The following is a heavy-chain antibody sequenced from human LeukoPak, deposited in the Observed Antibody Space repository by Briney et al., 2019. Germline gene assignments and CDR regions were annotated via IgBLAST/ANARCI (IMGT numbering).Heavy chain of an antibody. V-gene: IGHV1-18*01. J-gene: IGHJ3*02. D-gene: IGHD3-22*01. CDR2: ISPYNDNT. Sequence: ASVKVSCKASDYTFISYGISWVRQAPGQGPEWMAWISPYNDNTYYAQNLQGRVTVTTDTSTSTAYMELRSLRSDDTAVYYCAREWTYDSYQNVFDIWGQGTMVTVS. CDR3: AREWTYDSYQNVFDI. CDR1: DYTFISYG.